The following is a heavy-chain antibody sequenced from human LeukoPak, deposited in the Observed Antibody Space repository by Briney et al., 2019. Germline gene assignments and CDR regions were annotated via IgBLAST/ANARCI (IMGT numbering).Heavy chain of an antibody. CDR3: AKETYYDILTGKTYYYYGMDV. CDR1: GFTFSSYA. V-gene: IGHV3-30-3*01. D-gene: IGHD3-9*01. Sequence: GGSLRLSCAASGFTFSSYAMHWVRQAPGKGLEWVAVISYDGSNKYYADSVKGRFTISRDNSKNTLYLQMNSLRAEDTAVYYCAKETYYDILTGKTYYYYGMDVWGQGTTVTVS. J-gene: IGHJ6*02. CDR2: ISYDGSNK.